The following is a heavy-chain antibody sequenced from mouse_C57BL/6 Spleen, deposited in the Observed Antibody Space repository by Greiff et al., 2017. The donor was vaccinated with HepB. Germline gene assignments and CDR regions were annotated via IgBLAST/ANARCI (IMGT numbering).Heavy chain of an antibody. J-gene: IGHJ3*01. Sequence: EVQGVESGGGLVKPGGSLKLSCAASGFTFSSYAMSWVRQTPEKRLEWVATISDGGSYTYYPDNVKGRFTISRDNAKNNLYLQMNHLKSEDTAMYYYARNAYDGYYWFAYWGQGTLVTVSA. D-gene: IGHD2-3*01. CDR2: ISDGGSYT. V-gene: IGHV5-4*01. CDR1: GFTFSSYA. CDR3: ARNAYDGYYWFAY.